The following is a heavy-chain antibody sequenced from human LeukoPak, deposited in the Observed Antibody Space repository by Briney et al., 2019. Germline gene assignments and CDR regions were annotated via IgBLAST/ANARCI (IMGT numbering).Heavy chain of an antibody. D-gene: IGHD2-2*01. CDR3: AKDEVVPGYYYTDV. V-gene: IGHV3-53*01. J-gene: IGHJ6*03. Sequence: GGSLRLSCTVSGFTVSSNSMSWVRQAPGKGLEWVSFIYSDNTHYSDSVKGRFTISRDNSKNTMYLQMNSLNAEDTAVYYCAKDEVVPGYYYTDVWGRGTTVTISS. CDR2: IYSDNT. CDR1: GFTVSSNS.